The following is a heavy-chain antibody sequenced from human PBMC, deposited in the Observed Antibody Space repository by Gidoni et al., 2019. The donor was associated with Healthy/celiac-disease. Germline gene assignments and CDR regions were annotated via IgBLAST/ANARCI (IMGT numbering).Heavy chain of an antibody. CDR1: GFTFSSYA. CDR3: ARDQRTVVTFYSLDY. J-gene: IGHJ4*02. Sequence: QVQLVESGGGVVQPGRSLRLSCAASGFTFSSYAMHWVRQAPGKGLEWVAVISYDGSNKYYADSVKCRFTISRDNSKNTLYLQMNSLRAEDTAVYYCARDQRTVVTFYSLDYWGQGTLVTVSS. D-gene: IGHD2-15*01. V-gene: IGHV3-30-3*01. CDR2: ISYDGSNK.